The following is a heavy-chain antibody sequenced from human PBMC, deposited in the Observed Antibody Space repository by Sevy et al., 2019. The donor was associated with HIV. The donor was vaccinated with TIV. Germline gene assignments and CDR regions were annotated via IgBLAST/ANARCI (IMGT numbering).Heavy chain of an antibody. J-gene: IGHJ3*02. CDR3: AAVPGDGFAFDI. D-gene: IGHD3-16*01. CDR1: GCTFTSSA. V-gene: IGHV1-58*01. Sequence: ASVKVSCKASGCTFTSSAVQWVRQARGQRLEWIGWIVVGSGNTNYAQKVQERVTITRDMSTSTAYMELSSVNSGDTAVYYCAAVPGDGFAFDIWGQGTMVTVSS. CDR2: IVVGSGNT.